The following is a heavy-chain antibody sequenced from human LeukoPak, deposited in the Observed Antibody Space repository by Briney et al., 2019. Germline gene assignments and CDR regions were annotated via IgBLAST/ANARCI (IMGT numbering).Heavy chain of an antibody. D-gene: IGHD3-3*01. CDR2: INTDGSST. J-gene: IGHJ4*02. Sequence: GGSLRLSCAASGFTFSSYWMHWVRQAPGKGLVWVSRINTDGSSTSYADSVKGRFTISRDNAKNTLYLQKNSLRAEDTAVYYCATDFWSGYGNYWGQGTLVTVSS. CDR1: GFTFSSYW. CDR3: ATDFWSGYGNY. V-gene: IGHV3-74*01.